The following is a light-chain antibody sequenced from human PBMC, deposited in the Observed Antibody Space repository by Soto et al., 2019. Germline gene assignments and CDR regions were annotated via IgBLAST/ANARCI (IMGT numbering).Light chain of an antibody. V-gene: IGKV3-11*01. CDR1: QSLTNNY. J-gene: IGKJ5*01. CDR3: QQRSNWPPIT. CDR2: DAS. Sequence: DIVLTQSPCTLSLSPGERATLSCRASQSLTNNYFAWYQQKPGQAPRLLIYDASNRATGIPARFSGSGSGTDFTLTISSLEPEDFAVYYCQQRSNWPPITFGQGTRLEIK.